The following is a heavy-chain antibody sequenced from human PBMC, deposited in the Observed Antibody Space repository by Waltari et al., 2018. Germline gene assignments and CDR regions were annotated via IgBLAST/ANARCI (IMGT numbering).Heavy chain of an antibody. D-gene: IGHD4-4*01. CDR2: IWYDGSNK. J-gene: IGHJ3*02. V-gene: IGHV3-33*06. CDR1: GFPFSSYG. Sequence: QVQLVESGGGVVQPGRSLRLSCAASGFPFSSYGLHWVRQAPGKGLEWVAVIWYDGSNKYYADSVKGRFTISRDNSKNTLYLQMNSLRAEDTAVYYCAKRDSFRAFDIWGQGTMVTVSS. CDR3: AKRDSFRAFDI.